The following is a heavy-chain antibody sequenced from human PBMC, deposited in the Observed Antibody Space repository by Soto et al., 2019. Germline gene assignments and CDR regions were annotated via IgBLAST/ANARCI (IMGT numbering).Heavy chain of an antibody. D-gene: IGHD4-4*01. CDR2: IIPIFGTA. J-gene: IGHJ6*02. CDR1: GGTFSSYA. Sequence: SVKVSCKASGGTFSSYAISWVRQAPGQGLEWMGGIIPIFGTANYAQKFQGRVTITADESTSTAYVELSSLRSEDTAVYYCARDEAYSNYAWYYGMDVWGQGTTVTVSS. V-gene: IGHV1-69*13. CDR3: ARDEAYSNYAWYYGMDV.